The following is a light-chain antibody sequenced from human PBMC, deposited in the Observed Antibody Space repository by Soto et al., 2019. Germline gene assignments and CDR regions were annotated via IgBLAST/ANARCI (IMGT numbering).Light chain of an antibody. CDR3: QQYNNWPQWT. Sequence: VLTQSASILSVSPGERASLSGAAGQRISSSFLSWYQQKPGQAPRLRLYGASSRATGIPARFSVSGSWTEFTLPISSLLSEDFAVYYCQQYNNWPQWTCGQDTK. V-gene: IGKV3-15*01. CDR2: GAS. J-gene: IGKJ1*01. CDR1: QRISSS.